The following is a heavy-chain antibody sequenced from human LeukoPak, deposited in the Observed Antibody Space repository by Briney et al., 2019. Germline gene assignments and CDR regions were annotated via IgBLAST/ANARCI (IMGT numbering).Heavy chain of an antibody. Sequence: PGGSLRLSCVASGFTFSSYAMNWVRQAPGKGLEWVSGISGSGGSTNYADSVKGRFTISRDNSKNTLYLQMNSLKAEDTAVYYCAKRARYGDYYDSSGTFDYWGQGTLVTVSS. D-gene: IGHD3-22*01. CDR3: AKRARYGDYYDSSGTFDY. CDR2: ISGSGGST. CDR1: GFTFSSYA. J-gene: IGHJ4*02. V-gene: IGHV3-23*01.